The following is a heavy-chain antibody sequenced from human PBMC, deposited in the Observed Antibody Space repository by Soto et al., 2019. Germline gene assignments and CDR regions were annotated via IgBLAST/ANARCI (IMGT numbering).Heavy chain of an antibody. D-gene: IGHD3-22*01. V-gene: IGHV1-18*01. Sequence: ASVKVSCKASGYRFTSYGIIWVRQAPGQGLEWMGWISAYNGNTKYTQKFQGRVTMTTDTSTSTAYMELRSLRSDDTAVYYCARPYDSSNSPRFDYWGQGTLVTVSS. CDR2: ISAYNGNT. CDR3: ARPYDSSNSPRFDY. CDR1: GYRFTSYG. J-gene: IGHJ4*02.